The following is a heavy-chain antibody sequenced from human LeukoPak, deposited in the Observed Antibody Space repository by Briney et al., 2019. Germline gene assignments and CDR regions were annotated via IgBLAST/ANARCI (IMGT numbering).Heavy chain of an antibody. CDR2: IKQDGSEK. D-gene: IGHD6-6*01. V-gene: IGHV3-7*01. CDR3: AGEISSWSNEYYFDY. J-gene: IGHJ4*02. CDR1: GFTFSSYW. Sequence: GGSLRLSCAASGFTFSSYWMSWVRQAPGKGLEWVANIKQDGSEKYYVDSVKGRFTISRDNAKNSLYLQMNSLRAEDTAVYYCAGEISSWSNEYYFDYWGQGTLVTVSS.